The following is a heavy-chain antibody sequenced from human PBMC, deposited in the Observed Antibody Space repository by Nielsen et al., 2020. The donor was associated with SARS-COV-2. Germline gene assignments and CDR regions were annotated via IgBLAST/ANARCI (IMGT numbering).Heavy chain of an antibody. D-gene: IGHD6-13*01. CDR2: INSDGSST. J-gene: IGHJ6*02. V-gene: IGHV3-74*01. CDR1: GFTFSSYW. CDR3: ARGSDSSSWYEYCYYYYGMDV. Sequence: GGSLRLSCAASGFTFSSYWMHWVRQAPGKGLVWVSRINSDGSSTSYADSVKGRFTISRDNAKNTLYLQMNSLRAEDTAVYYCARGSDSSSWYEYCYYYYGMDVWGQGTTVTVSS.